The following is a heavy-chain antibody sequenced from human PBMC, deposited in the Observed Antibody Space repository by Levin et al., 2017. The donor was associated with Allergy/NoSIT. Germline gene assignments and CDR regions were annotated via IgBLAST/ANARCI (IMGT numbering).Heavy chain of an antibody. J-gene: IGHJ6*02. V-gene: IGHV4-39*07. CDR1: GGSISSSSYY. CDR3: ARDQTGGYSYGYDYYYGMDG. CDR2: IYYSGST. Sequence: GSLRLSCTVSGGSISSSSYYWGWIRQPPGKGLEWIGSIYYSGSTYYNPSLKSRVTISVDTSKNQFSLKLSSVTAADTAVYYCARDQTGGYSYGYDYYYGMDGWGQGTTVTVSS. D-gene: IGHD5-18*01.